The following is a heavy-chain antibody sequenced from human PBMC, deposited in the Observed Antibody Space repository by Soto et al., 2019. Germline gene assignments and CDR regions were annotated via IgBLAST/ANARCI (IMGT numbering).Heavy chain of an antibody. Sequence: QVKLVESGGGVVQPGRSLRLSCAASGFTFSSYAMHWVRQAPGKGLEWVAVISYDGSNKYYADSVKGRFTISRDNSKNTLYLQMNSLRAEDTAVYYCARDVDIVVREPDFDYWGQGTLVTVSS. V-gene: IGHV3-30-3*01. J-gene: IGHJ4*02. CDR3: ARDVDIVVREPDFDY. CDR1: GFTFSSYA. D-gene: IGHD2-2*01. CDR2: ISYDGSNK.